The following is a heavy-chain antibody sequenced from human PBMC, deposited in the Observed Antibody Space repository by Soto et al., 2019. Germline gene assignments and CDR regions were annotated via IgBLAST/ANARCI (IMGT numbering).Heavy chain of an antibody. J-gene: IGHJ6*02. D-gene: IGHD3-10*02. CDR1: GGAISSTY. V-gene: IGHV4-4*07. Sequence: SEKLSLTCSVPGGAISSTYWSWVRQPAGKGLEWIGRVFSSGSTNYNASLKSRVTMSIDTSKNEVSLTLMSVTAADTGVYYCARVPCSYFGMDFWGPGTTGTVSS. CDR3: ARVPCSYFGMDF. CDR2: VFSSGST.